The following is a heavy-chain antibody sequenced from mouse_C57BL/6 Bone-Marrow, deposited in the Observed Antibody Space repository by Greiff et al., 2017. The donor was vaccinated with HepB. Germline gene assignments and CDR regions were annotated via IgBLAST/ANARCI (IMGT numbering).Heavy chain of an antibody. CDR2: ISSGSSTI. D-gene: IGHD4-1*01. J-gene: IGHJ2*01. CDR1: GFTFSDYG. V-gene: IGHV5-17*01. CDR3: ARGLGGY. Sequence: VQLKESGGGLVKPGGSLKLSCAASGFTFSDYGMHWVRQAPEKGLEWVAYISSGSSTIYYADTVKGRFTISRDNAKNTLFLQMTSLRSEDTAMYYCARGLGGYGGQGTTLTVSS.